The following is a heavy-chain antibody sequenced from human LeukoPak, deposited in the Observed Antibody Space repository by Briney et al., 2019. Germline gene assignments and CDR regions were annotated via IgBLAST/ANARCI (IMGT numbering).Heavy chain of an antibody. CDR1: GYTFTSYG. J-gene: IGHJ6*02. D-gene: IGHD3-10*01. CDR2: ISAYNGNT. CDR3: ARACLLWFGDEEPHYYYYGMDV. V-gene: IGHV1-18*01. Sequence: HAASVTVSCKASGYTFTSYGISWVRQAPGQGLEWMGWISAYNGNTNHAQKLQGRVTMTTDTSTSTAYMELRSLRSDDTAVYYCARACLLWFGDEEPHYYYYGMDVWGQGTSVTVSS.